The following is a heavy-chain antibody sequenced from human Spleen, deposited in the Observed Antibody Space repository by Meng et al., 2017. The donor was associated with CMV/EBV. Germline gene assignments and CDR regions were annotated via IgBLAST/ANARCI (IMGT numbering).Heavy chain of an antibody. CDR3: ATGDSSGWYRFSWFDP. J-gene: IGHJ5*02. D-gene: IGHD6-19*01. Sequence: SGDTFRSYAGSWVRQAPGQDLEWMGAIIPIFGTSNYAESFQGRVTITTDESMTTAYMELSSLRSDDTAVYYCATGDSSGWYRFSWFDPWGQGTLVTVSS. CDR1: GDTFRSYA. CDR2: IIPIFGTS. V-gene: IGHV1-69*05.